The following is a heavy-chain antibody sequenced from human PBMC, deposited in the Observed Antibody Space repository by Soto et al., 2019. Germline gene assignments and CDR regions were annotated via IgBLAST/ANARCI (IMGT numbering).Heavy chain of an antibody. J-gene: IGHJ4*02. CDR1: GFTFSSYW. Sequence: HPGGSLRLSCAASGFTFSSYWVSWVRQAPGKGLEWVANIKQDGSEKYYVDSVKGRFTISRDNAKNSLYLQMNSLRAEDTAVYYCAREKLLQRYWVQGT. D-gene: IGHD2-15*01. CDR3: AREKLLQRY. V-gene: IGHV3-7*01. CDR2: IKQDGSEK.